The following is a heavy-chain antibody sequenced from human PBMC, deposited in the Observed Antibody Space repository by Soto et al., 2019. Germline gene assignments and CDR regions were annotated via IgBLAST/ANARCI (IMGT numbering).Heavy chain of an antibody. J-gene: IGHJ5*02. CDR2: IYYSGST. CDR3: AREVTMDIAYCGGDCYSDWFDP. D-gene: IGHD2-21*02. V-gene: IGHV4-59*01. CDR1: GGSISSYY. Sequence: KQSQTLSLTCTVSGGSISSYYWSWIRQPPGKGLEWIGYIYYSGSTNYNPSLKSRVTISVDTSKNQFSLKLSSVTAADTAVYYCAREVTMDIAYCGGDCYSDWFDPWGQGTLVTVSS.